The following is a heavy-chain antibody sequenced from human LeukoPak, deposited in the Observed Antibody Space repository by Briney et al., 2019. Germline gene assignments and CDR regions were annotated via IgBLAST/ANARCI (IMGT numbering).Heavy chain of an antibody. Sequence: GGSLRLSCAASGLTFSNYAMSWVRQAPGKGLEWVSAISGSAGTTYYADSVKGRFTISRDNSKDTLYLQINSLRADDTAVYYCAKGGITLVRGSFDYWGQGTLVTVSS. CDR1: GLTFSNYA. CDR2: ISGSAGTT. J-gene: IGHJ4*02. V-gene: IGHV3-23*01. D-gene: IGHD3-10*01. CDR3: AKGGITLVRGSFDY.